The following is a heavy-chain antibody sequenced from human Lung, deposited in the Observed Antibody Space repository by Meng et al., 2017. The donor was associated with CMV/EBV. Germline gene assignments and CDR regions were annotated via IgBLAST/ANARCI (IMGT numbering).Heavy chain of an antibody. V-gene: IGHV3-21*01. CDR1: GFXFSSYS. Sequence: GGSXRLXCAASGFXFSSYSMNWVRQAPGKGLEWVSSISSSSSYIYYADSVKGRFTISRDNAKNSLYLQMNSLRAEDTAVYYCARDSSSSYYYYYYYYGMDVWXQGTTVTVSS. J-gene: IGHJ6*02. D-gene: IGHD6-6*01. CDR3: ARDSSSSYYYYYYYYGMDV. CDR2: ISSSSSYI.